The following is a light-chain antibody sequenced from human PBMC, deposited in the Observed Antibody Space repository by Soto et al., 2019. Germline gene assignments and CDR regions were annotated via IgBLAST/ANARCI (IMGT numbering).Light chain of an antibody. Sequence: QSDRTQAASGSGSPGQASTISCTGTSSDVGGYNYVSWYQQHPGKAPKLMIYDVSNRPSGVSNRFSGSKSGNTASLTISGLQAEDEADYYCSSYTSSSTPFVFGTGTKVTVL. J-gene: IGLJ1*01. CDR3: SSYTSSSTPFV. CDR2: DVS. CDR1: SSDVGGYNY. V-gene: IGLV2-14*01.